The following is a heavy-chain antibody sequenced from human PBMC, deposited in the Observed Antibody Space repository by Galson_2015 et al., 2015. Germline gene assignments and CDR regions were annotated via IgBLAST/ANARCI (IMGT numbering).Heavy chain of an antibody. Sequence: SLRLSCAASGFTFSSYGMHWVRQAPGKGLEWVAVIRYDGSNKYYADSVKGRFTISRDNSKNTLYLQMNSLRAEGTAVYYCARDGHYYGSGSYYLYYYYYGMDVWGQGTTVTVSS. CDR2: IRYDGSNK. CDR3: ARDGHYYGSGSYYLYYYYYGMDV. CDR1: GFTFSSYG. V-gene: IGHV3-33*01. D-gene: IGHD3-10*01. J-gene: IGHJ6*02.